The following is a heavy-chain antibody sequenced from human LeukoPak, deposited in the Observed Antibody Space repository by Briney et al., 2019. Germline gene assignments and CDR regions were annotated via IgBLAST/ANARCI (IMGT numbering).Heavy chain of an antibody. Sequence: PGGSLRLSCAASGFTFSSYSMNWVRQAPGKGLEWVSSISSSSSYIYYADSVKGRFTISRDNAKNSLYLQMNSLRAEDTAVYYCARPQDIVVVVAAPYYYYMDVWGKGTTLTVSS. CDR2: ISSSSSYI. D-gene: IGHD2-15*01. J-gene: IGHJ6*03. V-gene: IGHV3-21*01. CDR1: GFTFSSYS. CDR3: ARPQDIVVVVAAPYYYYMDV.